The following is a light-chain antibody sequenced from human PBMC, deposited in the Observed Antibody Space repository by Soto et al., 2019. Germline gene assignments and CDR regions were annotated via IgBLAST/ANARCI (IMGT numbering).Light chain of an antibody. Sequence: EIVMTQSPPSLTVTPGEPASISCRSSQRLLHSNGNIFLDWYLQKPGQSPQLLIYLGFNRASGVPDRVSGSAAGTDFTLKISRVEAEAVVVYYCMQDLQTPYNFGQGTKLESK. CDR2: LGF. J-gene: IGKJ2*01. CDR3: MQDLQTPYN. V-gene: IGKV2-28*01. CDR1: QRLLHSNGNIF.